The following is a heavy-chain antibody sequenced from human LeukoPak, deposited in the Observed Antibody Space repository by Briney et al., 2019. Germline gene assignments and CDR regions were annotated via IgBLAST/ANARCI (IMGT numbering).Heavy chain of an antibody. J-gene: IGHJ6*03. V-gene: IGHV4-34*01. D-gene: IGHD7-27*01. CDR1: GGSFSGYY. CDR3: ARDPSNLGYMDV. CDR2: INHSGST. Sequence: PSETLSLTCAVYGGSFSGYYWSWIRQPPGKGLEWIGEINHSGSTNYNPSLKSRVTMSVDTSKNQFSLKLSSVTAADTAVYYCARDPSNLGYMDVWGKGTTVTVSS.